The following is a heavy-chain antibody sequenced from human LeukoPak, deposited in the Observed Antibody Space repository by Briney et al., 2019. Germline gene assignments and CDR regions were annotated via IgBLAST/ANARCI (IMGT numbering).Heavy chain of an antibody. D-gene: IGHD1-1*01. CDR1: GGSISNYY. Sequence: SETLSLTCTVSGGSISNYYWNWIRQPPGKGLEWIGYIYYTGNTNYNPSLKSRATISVDTSKNQFSLKLSSVTAADTAVYYCARDRLQLQSWGQGTLVTVSS. J-gene: IGHJ5*02. V-gene: IGHV4-59*01. CDR3: ARDRLQLQS. CDR2: IYYTGNT.